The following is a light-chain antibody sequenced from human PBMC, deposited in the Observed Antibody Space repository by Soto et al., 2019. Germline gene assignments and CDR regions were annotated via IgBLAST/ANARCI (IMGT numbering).Light chain of an antibody. CDR2: EGS. CDR1: SSDVGSYNL. CDR3: CSYAGRAYV. J-gene: IGLJ1*01. V-gene: IGLV2-23*01. Sequence: QSVLTQPASVSGSPGQSITISCTGTSSDVGSYNLVSWYQQHPGKAPKLMIYEGSKRPSGVSNRFSGSKSGNTASLTISGLQAEDEADYYCCSYAGRAYVFGTGTKVTVL.